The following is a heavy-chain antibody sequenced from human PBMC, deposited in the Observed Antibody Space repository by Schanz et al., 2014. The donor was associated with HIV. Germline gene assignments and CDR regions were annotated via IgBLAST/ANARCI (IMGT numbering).Heavy chain of an antibody. CDR3: VRETSSGVDYFDY. Sequence: EVQLMESGGGLVKPGGSLRLSCAAGGFTSSDYTMNWVRQAPGKGLEWVSSISSSSGYIRYADSVRGRFTISRDNAKNSVYLQMNSLRGEDTAVYYCVRETSSGVDYFDYWGQGTLVTVS. CDR1: GFTSSDYT. J-gene: IGHJ4*02. D-gene: IGHD3-10*01. V-gene: IGHV3-21*01. CDR2: ISSSSGYI.